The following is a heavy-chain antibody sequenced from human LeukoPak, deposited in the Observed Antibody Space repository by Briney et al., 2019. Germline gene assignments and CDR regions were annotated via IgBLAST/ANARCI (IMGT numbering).Heavy chain of an antibody. CDR3: ARAGIVNALDY. Sequence: HSGMSLRLSCAASGYTFSIYGMNWVRQAPGKGLEWVAIIWYDGSNTYFAESVMGRFSISKDNFKNIVYLQMNSLEIEDTGVYYCARAGIVNALDYWGQGAQVTVSP. V-gene: IGHV3-33*01. CDR1: GYTFSIYG. J-gene: IGHJ4*02. CDR2: IWYDGSNT. D-gene: IGHD2/OR15-2a*01.